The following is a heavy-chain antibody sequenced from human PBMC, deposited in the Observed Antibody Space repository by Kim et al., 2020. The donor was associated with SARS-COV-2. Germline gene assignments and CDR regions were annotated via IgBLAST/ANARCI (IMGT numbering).Heavy chain of an antibody. D-gene: IGHD3-3*01. CDR3: ARGGITIFGVVVLYDAFDI. Sequence: ASVKVSCKASGYTFTSYYMHWVRQAPGQGLEWMGIINPSGGSTSYAQKFQGRVTMTRDTSTSTVYMELSSLRSEDTAVYYCARGGITIFGVVVLYDAFDIWGQGTMVTVSS. J-gene: IGHJ3*02. V-gene: IGHV1-46*01. CDR2: INPSGGST. CDR1: GYTFTSYY.